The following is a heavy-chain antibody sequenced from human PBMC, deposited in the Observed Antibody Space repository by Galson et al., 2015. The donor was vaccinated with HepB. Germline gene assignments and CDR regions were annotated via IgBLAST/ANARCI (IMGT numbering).Heavy chain of an antibody. CDR2: TYYRSKWYN. D-gene: IGHD3-10*01. CDR3: ARAPTVLLWFGELLPHDAFDI. Sequence: CAISGDSVSSHSAAWNWIRQSPSRGLEWLGRTYYRSKWYNDYAVSVKSRITINPDTSKNQFSLQLNSVTPEDTAVYYCARAPTVLLWFGELLPHDAFDIWGQGTMVTVSS. CDR1: GDSVSSHSAA. V-gene: IGHV6-1*01. J-gene: IGHJ3*02.